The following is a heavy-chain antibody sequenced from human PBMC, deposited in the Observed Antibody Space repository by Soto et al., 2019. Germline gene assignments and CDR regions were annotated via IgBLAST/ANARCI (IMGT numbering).Heavy chain of an antibody. J-gene: IGHJ3*02. D-gene: IGHD3-10*01. CDR3: AADSTLMQFWFYGLDI. Sequence: LVKVSCKASGFTFPSSAVHWVRQARGQGLEWIGWIVVGSGNTNYAQKFQERVTITRDMSTSTAYMELSSLRSEDTAVYYCAADSTLMQFWFYGLDIWGQGTMVTVSS. CDR1: GFTFPSSA. CDR2: IVVGSGNT. V-gene: IGHV1-58*01.